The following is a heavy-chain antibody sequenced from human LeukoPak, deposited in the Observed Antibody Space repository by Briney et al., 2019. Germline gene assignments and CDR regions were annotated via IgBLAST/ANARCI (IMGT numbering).Heavy chain of an antibody. CDR1: GFTFITSG. CDR2: FSGSGDST. V-gene: IGHV3-23*01. D-gene: IGHD4-17*01. CDR3: AKDRNGDYVGAFDM. J-gene: IGHJ3*02. Sequence: GGSLTLACAASGVTSGFTFITSGMPWLRQAPGKGLEGVTAFSGSGDSTYYADSVKGRFTISRDNSKNPHYMQMNSLGAEDLAVYYCAKDRNGDYVGAFDMWGQGTMVTVSS.